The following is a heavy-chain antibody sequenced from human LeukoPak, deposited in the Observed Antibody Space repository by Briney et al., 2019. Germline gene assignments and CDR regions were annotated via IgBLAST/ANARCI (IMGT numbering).Heavy chain of an antibody. V-gene: IGHV4-34*01. CDR2: INHSGST. CDR1: GGSLSGYY. Sequence: SETLSLTCAVSGGSLSGYYWTWIRQPPGKGLEWIGEINHSGSTNYNPSLKSRVTISVDTSKNQFSLKLSSVTAADTAVYYCARPGYSSTLDDYWGQGTLVTVSS. J-gene: IGHJ4*02. D-gene: IGHD6-13*01. CDR3: ARPGYSSTLDDY.